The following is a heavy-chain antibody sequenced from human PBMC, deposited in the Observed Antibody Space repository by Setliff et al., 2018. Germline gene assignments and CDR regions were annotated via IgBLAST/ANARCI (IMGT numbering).Heavy chain of an antibody. V-gene: IGHV1-18*01. D-gene: IGHD3-22*01. CDR2: ISAYNGKT. CDR1: GYTFTSFQ. CDR3: ARETDPPHYDTSGHLDY. J-gene: IGHJ4*02. Sequence: ASVKVSCKASGYTFTSFQINWVRQAPGQGLEWMRWISAYNGKTKYAQKFQGRVTMTTDTSTNTAYMEVRTLKSDDTAVYYCARETDPPHYDTSGHLDYWGQGTLVTVSS.